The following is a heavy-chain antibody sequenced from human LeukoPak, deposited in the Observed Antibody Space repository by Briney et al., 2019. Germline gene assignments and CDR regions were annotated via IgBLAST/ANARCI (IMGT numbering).Heavy chain of an antibody. CDR1: GYTFTSYG. CDR3: ATGLGIAVSGTLVGWFDP. J-gene: IGHJ5*02. V-gene: IGHV1-2*02. D-gene: IGHD6-19*01. CDR2: SNPNSGGT. Sequence: ASVTVSCKTSGYTFTSYGISWVRQAPGQGLEWMGWSNPNSGGTNYAQNFQDRVTMTRDTSISTAFMELSRLRSEDTAVYYCATGLGIAVSGTLVGWFDPWGQGTLVTVSS.